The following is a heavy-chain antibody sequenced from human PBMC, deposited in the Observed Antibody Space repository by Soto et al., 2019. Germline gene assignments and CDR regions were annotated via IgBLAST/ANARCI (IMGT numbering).Heavy chain of an antibody. CDR1: GFTFSDYS. CDR2: ISSSSTFT. CDR3: AAPYSTGHRLLGY. J-gene: IGHJ4*02. D-gene: IGHD6-19*01. V-gene: IGHV3-21*01. Sequence: LRLSCVASGFTFSDYSVSWVRQAPGKGLEWLSSISSSSTFTHYADSVKGRFTISRDNAKNSLYLQMNSLRAEDTAVYYCAAPYSTGHRLLGYWGQGTLVTVSS.